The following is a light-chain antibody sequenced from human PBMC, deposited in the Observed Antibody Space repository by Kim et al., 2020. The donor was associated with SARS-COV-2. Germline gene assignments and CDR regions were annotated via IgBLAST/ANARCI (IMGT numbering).Light chain of an antibody. V-gene: IGKV3-20*01. J-gene: IGKJ1*01. CDR3: QQYGSSQLT. CDR2: GAS. Sequence: EIVLTQSPGTLSLSPGERATLSCRASQSVSSSYLAWYQQKPDQAPRLLIYGASSRATGIPDRFSGSGSGTDFTLTISRLEPEDFAVYYCQQYGSSQLTFGQGTKVDI. CDR1: QSVSSSY.